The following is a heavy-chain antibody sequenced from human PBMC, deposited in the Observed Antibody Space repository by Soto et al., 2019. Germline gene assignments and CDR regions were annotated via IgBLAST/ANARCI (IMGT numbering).Heavy chain of an antibody. J-gene: IGHJ4*02. V-gene: IGHV3-23*01. D-gene: IGHD3-10*01. CDR3: AKDQAPYYYGSGSYYPPDFDY. CDR2: ISGSGGST. CDR1: GFTFSSYA. Sequence: GGSLRLSCAASGFTFSSYAMSWVRQAPGKGLEWVSAISGSGGSTYYADSVKGRFTISRDNSKNTLYLQMNSLRAEDTAVYYCAKDQAPYYYGSGSYYPPDFDYWGQGTLVTVSS.